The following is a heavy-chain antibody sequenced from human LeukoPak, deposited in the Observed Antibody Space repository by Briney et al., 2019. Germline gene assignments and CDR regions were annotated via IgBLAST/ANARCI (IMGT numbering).Heavy chain of an antibody. CDR2: INSDGSST. Sequence: PGGSLRLSCAASGFTFSSSAMSWVRQAPGKGLVWVSCINSDGSSTSYADSVKGRFTISRDNAKNTLYLQMNSLRAEDTAVYYCARGWRYDILTGYLDYWGQGTLVTVSS. CDR1: GFTFSSSA. J-gene: IGHJ4*02. CDR3: ARGWRYDILTGYLDY. D-gene: IGHD3-9*01. V-gene: IGHV3-74*01.